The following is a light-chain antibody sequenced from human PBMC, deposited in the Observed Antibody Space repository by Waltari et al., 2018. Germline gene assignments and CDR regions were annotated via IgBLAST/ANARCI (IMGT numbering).Light chain of an antibody. V-gene: IGKV3-20*01. Sequence: EIVLTQSPDTLSLSPGERATLSCWASQSVRNYYFAWYQQKPGQAPRLLIYAASTRAAGIPDRFSARGSGTDFTLTISRLEPEDFAVYYCQQYGSSPTTFGQGTKLDI. J-gene: IGKJ2*01. CDR1: QSVRNYY. CDR2: AAS. CDR3: QQYGSSPTT.